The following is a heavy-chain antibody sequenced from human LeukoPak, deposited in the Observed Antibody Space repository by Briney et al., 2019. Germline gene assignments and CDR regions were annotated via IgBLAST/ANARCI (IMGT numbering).Heavy chain of an antibody. Sequence: PGGSLRLSCAASGFTFGTYEMNWVRQAPGKGLEWISYISSSGSTIYYADAVKGRFTISRDNAKNSLYLQMNSLRAEDTAVYYCVRDAYWVVGATPNMDVWGKGTTVTVSS. CDR3: VRDAYWVVGATPNMDV. V-gene: IGHV3-48*03. CDR1: GFTFGTYE. D-gene: IGHD1-26*01. CDR2: ISSSGSTI. J-gene: IGHJ6*03.